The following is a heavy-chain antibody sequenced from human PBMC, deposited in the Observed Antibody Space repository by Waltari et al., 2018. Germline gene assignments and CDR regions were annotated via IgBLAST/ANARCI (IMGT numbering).Heavy chain of an antibody. CDR2: IYYSGST. Sequence: QLHLQESGSGLVTPSQTLYLTCAVSGGSVTSGAYWSWLRQHPGEGLEWIGYIYYSGSTYYNPSLKSRVTISVDRSKNQFSLKLTPVTAADTAVYYCARGVPKNDFWSGYLSPLFDYWGQGTLVSVSS. V-gene: IGHV4-30-2*01. CDR3: ARGVPKNDFWSGYLSPLFDY. J-gene: IGHJ4*02. D-gene: IGHD3-3*01. CDR1: GGSVTSGAY.